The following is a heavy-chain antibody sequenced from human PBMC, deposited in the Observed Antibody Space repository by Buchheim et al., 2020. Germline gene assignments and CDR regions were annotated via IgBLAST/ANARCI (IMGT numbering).Heavy chain of an antibody. CDR3: ARGGVLRYFDWLANWFDP. CDR2: IYYSEST. D-gene: IGHD3-9*01. V-gene: IGHV4-30-4*01. Sequence: QVQLQESGPGLVKPSQTLSLTCTVSGGSISSGDYYWSWIRQPPGKGLEWIGYIYYSESTYYNPSLKSRVTISVDTSKNQFSLKLSSVTAADTAVYYCARGGVLRYFDWLANWFDPWGQGTL. CDR1: GGSISSGDYY. J-gene: IGHJ5*02.